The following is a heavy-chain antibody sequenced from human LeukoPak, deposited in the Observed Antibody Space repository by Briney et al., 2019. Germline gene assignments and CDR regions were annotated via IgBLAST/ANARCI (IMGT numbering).Heavy chain of an antibody. CDR2: ISWNSGSI. Sequence: GRSLRLSCAASGFTFDDYAMHWVRQAPGKGLEWVSGISWNSGSIGYADSVKGRFTISRDNAKNSLYLQMNSLRAEDMALYYCAKAEGGYSYGHVFDIWGQGTMVTVSS. V-gene: IGHV3-9*03. CDR1: GFTFDDYA. D-gene: IGHD5-18*01. CDR3: AKAEGGYSYGHVFDI. J-gene: IGHJ3*02.